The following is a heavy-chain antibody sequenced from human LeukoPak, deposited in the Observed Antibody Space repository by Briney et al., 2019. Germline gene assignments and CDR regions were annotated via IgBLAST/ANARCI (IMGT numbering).Heavy chain of an antibody. V-gene: IGHV4-34*01. J-gene: IGHJ4*02. D-gene: IGHD6-19*01. CDR2: INHSRST. CDR1: GGFFSGYY. CDR3: ARSSPTNRNLYISGWYKDY. Sequence: SDPLSLTCAVWGGFFSGYYWSWLRQPPGKGLEWIGEINHSRSTNYNPSLKTRLTISGDTPKNLFSLKLSCVPGADTAVYYCARSSPTNRNLYISGWYKDYWGQGTLVTVSS.